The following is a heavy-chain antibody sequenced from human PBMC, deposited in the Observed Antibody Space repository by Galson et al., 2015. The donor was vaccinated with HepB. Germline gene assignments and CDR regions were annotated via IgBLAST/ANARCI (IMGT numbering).Heavy chain of an antibody. Sequence: PRLSCAASGFIFSRHGFHWVRQAPGKGLEWVALIWADGTKQLYGDSVKGRLTISRDDAKNTVYLQMNSLRADDTAVYYCAREAAIAAPAAFDNWGQGALVTVSS. CDR1: GFIFSRHG. CDR3: AREAAIAAPAAFDN. J-gene: IGHJ4*02. D-gene: IGHD6-13*01. CDR2: IWADGTKQ. V-gene: IGHV3-33*01.